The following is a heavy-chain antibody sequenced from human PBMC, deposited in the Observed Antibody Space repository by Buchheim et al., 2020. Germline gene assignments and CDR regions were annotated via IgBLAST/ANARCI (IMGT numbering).Heavy chain of an antibody. CDR2: IKQDGSEK. J-gene: IGHJ1*01. CDR3: VTYFVSIVGAPYFQH. Sequence: EVQLVESGGGLVQPGGSLRLSCAASGFTFSSYWMSWVRQAPGKGLEWVANIKQDGSEKYYVDSVKGRFTISRDNAKNSLYLQMNSLRAEDTAVYYCVTYFVSIVGAPYFQHWGQGTL. D-gene: IGHD1-26*01. CDR1: GFTFSSYW. V-gene: IGHV3-7*01.